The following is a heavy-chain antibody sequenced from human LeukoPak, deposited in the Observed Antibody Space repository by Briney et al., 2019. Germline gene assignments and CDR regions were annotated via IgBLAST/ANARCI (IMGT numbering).Heavy chain of an antibody. J-gene: IGHJ3*02. D-gene: IGHD1-1*01. CDR2: INSDGSST. V-gene: IGHV3-74*01. CDR3: ARGYPYDAFDI. CDR1: GFTFSSCW. Sequence: PGGSLRLSCAASGFTFSSCWMHWVRQAPGKGLVWVSRINSDGSSTSYADSVKGRFTISRDNAKNTLYLQMNSLRAEDTAVYYCARGYPYDAFDIWGQGTMVTVSS.